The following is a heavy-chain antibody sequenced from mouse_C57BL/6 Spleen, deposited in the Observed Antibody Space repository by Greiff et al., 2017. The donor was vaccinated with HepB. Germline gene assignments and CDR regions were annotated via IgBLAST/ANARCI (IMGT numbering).Heavy chain of an antibody. J-gene: IGHJ4*01. D-gene: IGHD1-1*01. CDR3: ASGITTVVAEAMDY. CDR2: INPYNGDT. CDR1: GYSFTGYF. V-gene: IGHV1-20*01. Sequence: VHVKQSGPELVKPGDSVKISCKASGYSFTGYFMNWVMQSHGKSLEWIGRINPYNGDTFYNQKFKGKATLTVDKSSSTAHMELRSLTSEDSAVYYCASGITTVVAEAMDYWGQGTSVTVSS.